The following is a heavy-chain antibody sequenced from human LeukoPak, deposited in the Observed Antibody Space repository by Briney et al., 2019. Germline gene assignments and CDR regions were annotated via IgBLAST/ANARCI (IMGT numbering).Heavy chain of an antibody. CDR2: ISSSGSTI. J-gene: IGHJ4*02. Sequence: GGSLRLSCAASGFTFSSYSMQWVRQAPGKGLEWVSHISSSGSTIYYADSVKARFTISRDNAKESLYLQMSSLRDEDTAVYYCVFPYWQDLDHWGQGTLVTVSS. CDR3: VFPYWQDLDH. V-gene: IGHV3-48*02. CDR1: GFTFSSYS. D-gene: IGHD2-15*01.